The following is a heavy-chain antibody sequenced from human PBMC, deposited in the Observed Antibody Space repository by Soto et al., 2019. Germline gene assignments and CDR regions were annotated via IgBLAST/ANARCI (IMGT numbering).Heavy chain of an antibody. CDR2: ISGGADDT. CDR3: AKAINDYYAPLDY. D-gene: IGHD3-3*01. Sequence: SLRLSCTASGFTFSNYAMGWVRQAPGKGLEWVSVISGGADDTHYADSVKGRFTISRDNSKNTLYVQMDSLRAEDTAVYYCAKAINDYYAPLDYWGQGMRVTVSS. V-gene: IGHV3-23*01. CDR1: GFTFSNYA. J-gene: IGHJ4*02.